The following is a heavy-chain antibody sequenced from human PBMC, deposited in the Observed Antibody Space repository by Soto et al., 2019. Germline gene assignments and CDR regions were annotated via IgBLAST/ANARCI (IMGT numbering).Heavy chain of an antibody. J-gene: IGHJ6*02. CDR2: IDPSDSYP. Sequence: GESLKISCKGSGYNFTDCWITWARQMPGKCLEWMGRIDPSDSYPNYSPSFQGHVTISADKSISTAYLQWSSLKASDTAMYFCARQQWPPRYYYYFFMDVWGQGTTVTVSS. CDR3: ARQQWPPRYYYYFFMDV. V-gene: IGHV5-10-1*01. CDR1: GYNFTDCW. D-gene: IGHD6-19*01.